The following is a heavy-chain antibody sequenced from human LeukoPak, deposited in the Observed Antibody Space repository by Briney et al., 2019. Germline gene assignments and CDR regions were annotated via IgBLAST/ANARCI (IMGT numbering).Heavy chain of an antibody. V-gene: IGHV1-24*01. CDR1: GYTLTELS. CDR2: FDPEDGET. J-gene: IGHJ4*02. CDR3: ATDRGYSYGYYFDY. D-gene: IGHD5-18*01. Sequence: ASVKVSCKVSGYTLTELSMHWVRQAPGKGLEWMGGFDPEDGETIYAQKFQGRVTMTEDTSADTAYMELSSLRSEDTAVYYCATDRGYSYGYYFDYWGQGTLVTVSS.